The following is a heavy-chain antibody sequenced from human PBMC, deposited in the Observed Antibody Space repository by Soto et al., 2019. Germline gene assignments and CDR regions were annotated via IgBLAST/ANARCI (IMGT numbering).Heavy chain of an antibody. CDR3: ARSTSPRAYDYVWGSYRYTDY. D-gene: IGHD3-16*02. CDR2: IYYSGST. V-gene: IGHV4-31*03. J-gene: IGHJ4*02. Sequence: TLSLTCTVSGGSISSGGYYWSWIRQHPGKGLEWIGYIYYSGSTYYNPSLKSRVTISVDTSKNQFSLKLSSVTAADTAVYYCARSTSPRAYDYVWGSYRYTDYWGQGTLVTVSS. CDR1: GGSISSGGYY.